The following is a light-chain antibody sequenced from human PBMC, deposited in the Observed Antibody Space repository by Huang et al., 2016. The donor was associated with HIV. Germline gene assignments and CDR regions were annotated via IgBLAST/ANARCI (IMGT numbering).Light chain of an antibody. Sequence: EIVMTQSPATLSVSPGERVTRSCRASQSLSSQLAWYQQKRGQSPRPLIYGVSTRATDIPARFSGSGSGTDFTLTINSLQSEDLATYYCQQYNDWPLTFGQGTEVEIK. CDR3: QQYNDWPLT. J-gene: IGKJ1*01. CDR1: QSLSSQ. CDR2: GVS. V-gene: IGKV3-15*01.